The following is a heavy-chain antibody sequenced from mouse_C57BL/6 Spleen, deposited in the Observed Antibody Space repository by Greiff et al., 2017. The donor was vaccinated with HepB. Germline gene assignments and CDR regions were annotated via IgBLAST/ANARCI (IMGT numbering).Heavy chain of an antibody. J-gene: IGHJ1*03. Sequence: EVKVVESEGGLVQPGSSMKLSCTASGFTFSDYYMAWVRQVPEKGLEWVANINYDGSSTYYLDSLKSRFIISRDNAKNILYLQMSSLKSEDTATYYCARGPNYYEYESPNWYFDVWGTGTTVTVSS. D-gene: IGHD2-4*01. CDR3: ARGPNYYEYESPNWYFDV. V-gene: IGHV5-16*01. CDR1: GFTFSDYY. CDR2: INYDGSST.